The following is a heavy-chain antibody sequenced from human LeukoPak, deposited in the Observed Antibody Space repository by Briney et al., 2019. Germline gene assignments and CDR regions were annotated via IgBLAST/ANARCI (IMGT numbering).Heavy chain of an antibody. CDR3: TAVGNWNPRSY. CDR1: GFTFTNAR. V-gene: IGHV3-15*01. CDR2: VTSKTEGGTA. D-gene: IGHD1-20*01. J-gene: IGHJ4*02. Sequence: PGGSLRLSCAASGFTFTNARMSWVRQDPGKGLEWVGRVTSKTEGGTADYSAPVKGRFTISRDDSKNILYLQMSSLETEDTGVYYCTAVGNWNPRSYWGQGTLVTVSS.